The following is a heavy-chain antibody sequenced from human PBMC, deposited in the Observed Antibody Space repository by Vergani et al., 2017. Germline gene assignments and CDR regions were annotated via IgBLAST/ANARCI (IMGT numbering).Heavy chain of an antibody. D-gene: IGHD5-24*01. CDR2: ISSSSSYI. V-gene: IGHV3-21*01. J-gene: IGHJ2*01. CDR1: GFTFSSYS. CDR3: ARDREEMATIFWEVASPPYWYFDL. Sequence: EVQLVESGGGLVQPGGSLRLSCAASGFTFSSYSMNWVRQAPGKGLEWVSSISSSSSYIYYADSVKGRFTISRDNAKNSLYLQMNSLRAEDTAVYYCARDREEMATIFWEVASPPYWYFDLWGRGTLVTVSS.